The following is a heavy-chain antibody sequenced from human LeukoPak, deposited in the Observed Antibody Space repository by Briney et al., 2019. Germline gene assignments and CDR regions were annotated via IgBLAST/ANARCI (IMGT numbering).Heavy chain of an antibody. Sequence: GPPVKISCKASGYTFTSYGICWVRQAPGQGLEWMGWISAYNGNTNYAQKLQGRVTMTTDTSTSTAYMELRSLRSDDTAVYYCARDSSSWTEPYGMDVWGQGTTVTVSS. J-gene: IGHJ6*02. D-gene: IGHD6-13*01. V-gene: IGHV1-18*01. CDR2: ISAYNGNT. CDR1: GYTFTSYG. CDR3: ARDSSSWTEPYGMDV.